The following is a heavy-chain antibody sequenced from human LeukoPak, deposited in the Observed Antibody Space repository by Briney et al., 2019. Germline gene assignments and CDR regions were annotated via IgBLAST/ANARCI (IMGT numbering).Heavy chain of an antibody. Sequence: ASVKVSCKASGNTFTGYYMHWVRQAPGQGLEWMGWINPNSGGTNYAQKFQGRVTMTRGTSINTAYMELSSLRSDDTAVYYCAKDGGGDCSSTTCYEEVNWFDPWGQGTLVTVSS. J-gene: IGHJ5*02. V-gene: IGHV1-2*02. CDR1: GNTFTGYY. CDR2: INPNSGGT. D-gene: IGHD2/OR15-2a*01. CDR3: AKDGGGDCSSTTCYEEVNWFDP.